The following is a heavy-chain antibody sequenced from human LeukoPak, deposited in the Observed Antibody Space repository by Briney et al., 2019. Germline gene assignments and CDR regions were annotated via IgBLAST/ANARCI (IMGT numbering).Heavy chain of an antibody. Sequence: GGSLRLSCAASGFTVSSNYMSWVRQAPGKGLEWVSVIYSGGSTYYVDSVKGRFTISRDNSKNTLYLQMNSLRAEDTAVYYCASRGCSSTSCYFGAFDIWGQGTMVTVSS. V-gene: IGHV3-53*01. CDR2: IYSGGST. CDR1: GFTVSSNY. CDR3: ASRGCSSTSCYFGAFDI. D-gene: IGHD2-2*01. J-gene: IGHJ3*02.